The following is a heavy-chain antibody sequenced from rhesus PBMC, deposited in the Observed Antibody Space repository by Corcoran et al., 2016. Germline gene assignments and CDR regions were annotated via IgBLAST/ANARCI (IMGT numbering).Heavy chain of an antibody. CDR2: NYSSTGTT. Sequence: QVQLKESGPGLVKPSETLSLTCAVSGDSISSGYGWGWIRQPPGKGLEWIVTNYSSTGTTYSDPSLKSRVTISQDTSKNQFSLKLSSVTAADTAVYYCARVDGSRYFDYWGQGVLVTVSS. V-gene: IGHV4S7*01. CDR3: ARVDGSRYFDY. D-gene: IGHD4-29*01. CDR1: GDSISSGYG. J-gene: IGHJ4*01.